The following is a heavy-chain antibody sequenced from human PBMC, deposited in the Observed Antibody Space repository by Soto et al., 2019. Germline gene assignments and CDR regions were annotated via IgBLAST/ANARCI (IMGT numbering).Heavy chain of an antibody. J-gene: IGHJ3*02. CDR2: ISAYNGNT. CDR3: ARDLRITIFGVVITDAFDI. V-gene: IGHV1-18*01. Sequence: ASVKVSCKASGYTFTSYGISWVRPAPGQGLEWMGWISAYNGNTNYAQKLQGRVTMTTDTSTSTAYMELRSLRSDDTAVYYCARDLRITIFGVVITDAFDIWGQGTMVTVSS. CDR1: GYTFTSYG. D-gene: IGHD3-3*01.